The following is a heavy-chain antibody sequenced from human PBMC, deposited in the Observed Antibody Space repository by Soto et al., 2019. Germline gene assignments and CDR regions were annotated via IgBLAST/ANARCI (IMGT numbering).Heavy chain of an antibody. V-gene: IGHV1-69*01. Sequence: QVQLVQSGAEVKKPGSSVKVSCKASGGTFSSYAISWVRQAPGQGLEWMGGIIPIFGTANYAQKFQGRVTITADESTSTAYSELSSLRSEDTAVYYCARVPYDSSDPGVYYFDYWGQGTLVTVSS. CDR1: GGTFSSYA. D-gene: IGHD3-22*01. CDR3: ARVPYDSSDPGVYYFDY. J-gene: IGHJ4*02. CDR2: IIPIFGTA.